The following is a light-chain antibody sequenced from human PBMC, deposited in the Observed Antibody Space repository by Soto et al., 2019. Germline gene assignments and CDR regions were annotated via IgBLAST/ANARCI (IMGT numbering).Light chain of an antibody. CDR1: QGISSY. V-gene: IGKV1-9*01. J-gene: IGKJ2*01. CDR3: QQLNSYPFGYT. CDR2: AAY. Sequence: DIQLTQSPSFLSASVGDRVTITCRASQGISSYLAWYQQKPGKAPKLLIYAAYTLQSGVPSRFSGSGSGTEFTLTISSLQPADFATYFCQQLNSYPFGYTFGQGTKLEIK.